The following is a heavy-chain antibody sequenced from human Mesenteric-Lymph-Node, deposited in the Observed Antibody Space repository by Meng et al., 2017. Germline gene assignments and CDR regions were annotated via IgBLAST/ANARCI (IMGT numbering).Heavy chain of an antibody. CDR2: ISNGGTTM. CDR3: GRGHYGLDV. J-gene: IGHJ6*02. CDR1: GLIFSDHY. V-gene: IGHV3-11*01. Sequence: GESLKISCVASGLIFSDHYMTWIRQAPGKGLEWASWISNGGTTMYYADSVKGRFTISRDNAKNSLFLQMDSLRGEDTAVYYCGRGHYGLDVWGQGTTVTVSS.